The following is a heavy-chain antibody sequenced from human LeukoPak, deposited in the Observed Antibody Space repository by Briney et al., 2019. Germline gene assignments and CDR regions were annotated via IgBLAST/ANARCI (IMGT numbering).Heavy chain of an antibody. Sequence: QPGGSLRLSCAASGFTFNNYAMHWVRQAPGKGLEWVSAISGSGGSTYYADSVKGRFTISRDNSKNTLYLQMNSLRAEDTAVYYCARRYCTTTNCYALDDWGQGTLVTVSS. CDR2: ISGSGGST. J-gene: IGHJ4*02. CDR3: ARRYCTTTNCYALDD. D-gene: IGHD2-2*01. V-gene: IGHV3-23*01. CDR1: GFTFNNYA.